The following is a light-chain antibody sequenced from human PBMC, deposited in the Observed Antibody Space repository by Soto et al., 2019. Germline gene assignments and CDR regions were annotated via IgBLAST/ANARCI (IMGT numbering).Light chain of an antibody. V-gene: IGKV1-5*03. CDR2: KAS. Sequence: DVQMTPSPSTLSASVRDRVTITCRASQSIDSWLAWYQQKPGKALKLLIYKASSLESGVPPRFSGSGCGTEFTLTVSSLQPDDLATYYCQQYHYFPYTFGQGTNLEIK. CDR1: QSIDSW. J-gene: IGKJ2*01. CDR3: QQYHYFPYT.